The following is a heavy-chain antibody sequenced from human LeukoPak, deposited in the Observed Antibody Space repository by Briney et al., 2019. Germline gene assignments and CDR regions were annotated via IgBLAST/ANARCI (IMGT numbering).Heavy chain of an antibody. J-gene: IGHJ4*02. Sequence: ASVKVSCKASGYTLTGYYMHWVRQAPGQGLEWMGGIIPIFGTANYAQKFQGRVTITADESTSTAYMELSSLRSEDTAVYYCAAGNGIGRYSSGPVFDYWGQGTLVTVSS. CDR3: AAGNGIGRYSSGPVFDY. CDR1: GYTLTGYY. V-gene: IGHV1-69*13. D-gene: IGHD6-19*01. CDR2: IIPIFGTA.